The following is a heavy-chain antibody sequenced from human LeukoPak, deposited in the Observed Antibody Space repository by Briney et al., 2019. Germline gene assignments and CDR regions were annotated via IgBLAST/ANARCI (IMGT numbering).Heavy chain of an antibody. CDR1: GFSFSSYS. V-gene: IGHV3-21*01. CDR3: ARDIPRGSGYYIDY. CDR2: VSSSSSYI. Sequence: GGSLRLSCAASGFSFSSYSMSWVRQALGKGLEWVSSVSSSSSYISYADSVKGRFTISRDNAKKSLYLQMNSLRAEDTPVYYCARDIPRGSGYYIDYWGQGTLVTVSS. D-gene: IGHD3-22*01. J-gene: IGHJ4*02.